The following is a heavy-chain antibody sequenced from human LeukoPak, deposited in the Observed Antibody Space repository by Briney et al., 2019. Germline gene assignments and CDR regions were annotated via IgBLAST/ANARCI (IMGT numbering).Heavy chain of an antibody. V-gene: IGHV3-23*01. Sequence: GGSLRLSCAASGFSFSSYAMTWVRQAPGKGLEWVSAISDSGTSTYYADSVKGRFTISRDNSKNTLYLQMNSLRAEDTAVYYCAKDLAIFGVVIWGQGTLVTVSS. D-gene: IGHD3-3*01. J-gene: IGHJ4*02. CDR2: ISDSGTST. CDR1: GFSFSSYA. CDR3: AKDLAIFGVVI.